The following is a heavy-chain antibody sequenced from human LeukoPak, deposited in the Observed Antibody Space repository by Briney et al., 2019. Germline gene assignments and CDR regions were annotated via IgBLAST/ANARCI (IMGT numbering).Heavy chain of an antibody. Sequence: GGSLRLSCAASGFTFSSYGMHWVRQAPGKGLEWVAVISYDGSNKYYADSVKGRFTISRDNSKNSLYLQMNSLRAEDTAVYYCARGNPGIYGDYVDYWGQGTLVTVSS. CDR3: ARGNPGIYGDYVDY. D-gene: IGHD4-17*01. V-gene: IGHV3-30*03. J-gene: IGHJ4*02. CDR1: GFTFSSYG. CDR2: ISYDGSNK.